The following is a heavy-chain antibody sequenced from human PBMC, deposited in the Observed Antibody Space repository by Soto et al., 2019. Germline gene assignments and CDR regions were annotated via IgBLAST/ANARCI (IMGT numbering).Heavy chain of an antibody. V-gene: IGHV1-69*01. D-gene: IGHD6-6*01. CDR1: GGTFSSYA. Sequence: QVQLVQSGGEVKKPGSSVKVSCRASGGTFSSYAVSWVRQAPGQGLEWMGVSSPLLNPPTYAPKFQDRVTITADAPATVAYMELSSLRSEDTAVYYCARESSSPNYYYYGMDVWGQGTTVTVSS. CDR2: SSPLLNPP. J-gene: IGHJ6*02. CDR3: ARESSSPNYYYYGMDV.